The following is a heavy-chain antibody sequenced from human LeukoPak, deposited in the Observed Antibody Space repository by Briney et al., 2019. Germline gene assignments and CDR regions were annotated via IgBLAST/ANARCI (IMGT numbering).Heavy chain of an antibody. Sequence: SETLSLTCTVSGGSISSSSYYWGWIRRPPGKGLEWIGSIYYSGSTYYNPSLKSRVTISVDTSKNQFSLKLSSVTAADTAVYYCARHFDPCDAFDIWGQGTMVTVSS. CDR3: ARHFDPCDAFDI. V-gene: IGHV4-39*01. CDR1: GGSISSSSYY. J-gene: IGHJ3*02. CDR2: IYYSGST.